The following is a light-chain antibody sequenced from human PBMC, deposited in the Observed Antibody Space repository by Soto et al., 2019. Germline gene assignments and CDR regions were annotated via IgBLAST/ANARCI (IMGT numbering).Light chain of an antibody. CDR2: DVS. CDR3: CSYAGTYTHYV. Sequence: QSALTQPRSVSGSPGQSVTISCTGTSSDVGVYNYVSWYQQHPGKAPKLMIYDVSKRPSGVPDRFSGSKSGNTASLTISGLQAEDEADYYCCSYAGTYTHYVFGTGTKAPS. J-gene: IGLJ1*01. CDR1: SSDVGVYNY. V-gene: IGLV2-11*01.